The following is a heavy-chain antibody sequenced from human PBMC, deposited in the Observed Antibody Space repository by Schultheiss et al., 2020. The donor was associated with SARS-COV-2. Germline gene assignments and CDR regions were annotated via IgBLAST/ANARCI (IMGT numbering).Heavy chain of an antibody. Sequence: GESLKISCAASGFTFSSYSMNWVRQAPGKGLEWVSSTSSSSSYIYYADSVKGRFTISRDNAKNSLYLQMNSLRDEDTAVYYCVSPLIAMAGGRSSNFWGQGTLVTVSS. CDR3: VSPLIAMAGGRSSNF. J-gene: IGHJ4*02. V-gene: IGHV3-21*01. D-gene: IGHD6-19*01. CDR1: GFTFSSYS. CDR2: TSSSSSYI.